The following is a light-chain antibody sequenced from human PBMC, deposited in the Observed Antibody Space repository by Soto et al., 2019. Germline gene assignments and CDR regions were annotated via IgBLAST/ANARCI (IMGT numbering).Light chain of an antibody. V-gene: IGKV3-15*01. CDR1: QSVSSN. CDR2: GAS. Sequence: EIVMTQTPATLSVSPGERATLSCSASQSVSSNLAWYQQKPGQAPRLLIYGASTRATGIPARFSGSGSGTEFTLTISCLQSEDFALYYCQQYNNWPPWTFGQGTKVDIK. J-gene: IGKJ1*01. CDR3: QQYNNWPPWT.